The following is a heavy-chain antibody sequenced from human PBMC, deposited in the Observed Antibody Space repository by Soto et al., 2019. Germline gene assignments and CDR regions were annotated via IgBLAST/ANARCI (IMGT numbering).Heavy chain of an antibody. Sequence: SSETLSLTCTVSGGSVSSGGYFWSWIRQPPGKGLEWIGYISYSGSTKYNPSLESRVTISVDTSNKNFSLKLASVTAADTAVYDCARGPYSSGWHDSWGQGTMVTFSS. CDR3: ARGPYSSGWHDS. CDR1: GGSVSSGGYF. D-gene: IGHD6-19*01. J-gene: IGHJ4*02. V-gene: IGHV4-61*03. CDR2: ISYSGST.